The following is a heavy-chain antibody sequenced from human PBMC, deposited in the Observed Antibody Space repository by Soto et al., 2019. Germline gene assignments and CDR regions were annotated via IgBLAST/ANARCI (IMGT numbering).Heavy chain of an antibody. CDR3: ARDRMGYDYVWGSYRYGQADYGMDV. CDR2: IYTSGST. V-gene: IGHV4-4*07. Sequence: SETLSLTCTVSGGSISSYYWSWIRQPAGKGLEWIGRIYTSGSTNYNPSLKSRVTMSVDTSKNQFSLKLSSVTAADTAVYYCARDRMGYDYVWGSYRYGQADYGMDVWGQGTTVTVSS. CDR1: GGSISSYY. J-gene: IGHJ6*02. D-gene: IGHD3-16*02.